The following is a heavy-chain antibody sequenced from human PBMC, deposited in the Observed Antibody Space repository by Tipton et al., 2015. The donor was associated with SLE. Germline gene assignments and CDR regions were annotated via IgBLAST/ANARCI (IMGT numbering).Heavy chain of an antibody. CDR3: ASTVRGSGSYYY. D-gene: IGHD1-26*01. CDR2: INHSGST. V-gene: IGHV4-39*07. CDR1: GGSISSGGYY. Sequence: TLSLTCTVSGGSISSGGYYWSWIRQPPGKGLEWIGEINHSGSTNYNPSLKSRVTISVDTSKNQFSLKLSSVTAADTAVYYCASTVRGSGSYYYWGQGTLVTVSS. J-gene: IGHJ4*02.